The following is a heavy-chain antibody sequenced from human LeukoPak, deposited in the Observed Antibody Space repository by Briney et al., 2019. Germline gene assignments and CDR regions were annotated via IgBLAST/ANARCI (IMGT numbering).Heavy chain of an antibody. Sequence: SETLSLTCAVYGGSFSGYYWSWIRQPPGKGLEWIGEINHSGSTNYNPSLKSRVTISVDTSKNQFSLKLSSVTAADTAVYYCARGHFGPRVYDSSGYYLTYFDYWGQGTLVTVSS. CDR3: ARGHFGPRVYDSSGYYLTYFDY. J-gene: IGHJ4*02. D-gene: IGHD3-22*01. CDR1: GGSFSGYY. CDR2: INHSGST. V-gene: IGHV4-34*01.